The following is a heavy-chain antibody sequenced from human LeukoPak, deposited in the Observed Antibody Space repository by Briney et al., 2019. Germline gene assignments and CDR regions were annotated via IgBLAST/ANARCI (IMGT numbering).Heavy chain of an antibody. CDR1: GFTFSSYS. D-gene: IGHD3-3*01. J-gene: IGHJ4*02. CDR2: ISSSSRYI. Sequence: KPGGSLRLSCAASGFTFSSYSMNWVRQAPGKGLDWVSSISSSSRYIYYADSVTGPFTISRDKAKNSLYLQMNSLRAEETAVYYCARARLIYDFWSGYYFDYWGQGTLVNVSS. V-gene: IGHV3-21*01. CDR3: ARARLIYDFWSGYYFDY.